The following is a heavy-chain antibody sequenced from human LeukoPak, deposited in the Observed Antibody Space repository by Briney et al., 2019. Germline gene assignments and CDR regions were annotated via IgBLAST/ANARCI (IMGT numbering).Heavy chain of an antibody. CDR2: IRSSANYI. CDR1: GFTFSSYS. Sequence: GGSLRLSCAASGFTFSSYSMNWVRQAPGKGLEWVSSIRSSANYINYADSVKGRFTISRDNAKNSLFLQMNSLRAEDTAIYYCARDSLTLIVGRQRRGLDYWGQGTLVTVSS. D-gene: IGHD3-22*01. J-gene: IGHJ4*02. V-gene: IGHV3-21*01. CDR3: ARDSLTLIVGRQRRGLDY.